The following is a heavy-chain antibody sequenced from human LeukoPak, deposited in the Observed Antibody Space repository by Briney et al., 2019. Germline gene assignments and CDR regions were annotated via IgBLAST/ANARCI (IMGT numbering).Heavy chain of an antibody. CDR2: IYYSGST. D-gene: IGHD5-12*01. V-gene: IGHV4-59*01. Sequence: SETLSLTCTVSGGSISSYYWSWIRQPPGKGLEWIGYIYYSGSTNYNPSLKSRVTISVDTSKNQFSLKLSSVTAADTDVYYCARDLGPGGYSGYDPYYFDYWGQGTLVTVSS. CDR3: ARDLGPGGYSGYDPYYFDY. J-gene: IGHJ4*02. CDR1: GGSISSYY.